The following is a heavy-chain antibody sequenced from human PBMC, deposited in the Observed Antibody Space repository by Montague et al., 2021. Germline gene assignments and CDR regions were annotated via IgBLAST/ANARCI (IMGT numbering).Heavy chain of an antibody. J-gene: IGHJ5*02. CDR1: GFTFSNYW. CDR2: IKYDGSRT. D-gene: IGHD6-25*01. V-gene: IGHV3-74*01. CDR3: ARSAFAAALEP. Sequence: SLRLSCAASGFTFSNYWMHWVRQAPGKGLVWVSHIKYDGSRTGYADSVKGRFTISRDNAKNTLYLQMNSLRVDDTAVYYCARSAFAAALEPWGQGTLATVSS.